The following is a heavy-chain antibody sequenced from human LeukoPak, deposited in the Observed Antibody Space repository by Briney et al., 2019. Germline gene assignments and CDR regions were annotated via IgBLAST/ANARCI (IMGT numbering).Heavy chain of an antibody. CDR1: GYSFTSYW. J-gene: IGHJ4*02. Sequence: GESLKISCKGSGYSFTSYWIGWVRQMPGKGLEWMGIIYPGDSDTRYSPSFQGQVTISADKSISTAYLQWSSLKASDTAMYYCATAPTTAMVGYYFDYWGQGTLVTVSS. V-gene: IGHV5-51*01. D-gene: IGHD5-18*01. CDR2: IYPGDSDT. CDR3: ATAPTTAMVGYYFDY.